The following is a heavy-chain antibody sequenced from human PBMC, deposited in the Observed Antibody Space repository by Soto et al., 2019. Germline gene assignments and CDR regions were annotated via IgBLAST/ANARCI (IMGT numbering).Heavy chain of an antibody. V-gene: IGHV3-23*01. Sequence: GGSLRLSCAASGFTFSSYAMSWVRQAPGKGLEWVSAISGSGGSTYYADSVKGRFTISRDNSKNTLYLQMNSLRAEDTAVYYCAKGSQWGLTGPDAFDIWGQGTMVTVSS. J-gene: IGHJ3*02. CDR1: GFTFSSYA. CDR2: ISGSGGST. D-gene: IGHD3-9*01. CDR3: AKGSQWGLTGPDAFDI.